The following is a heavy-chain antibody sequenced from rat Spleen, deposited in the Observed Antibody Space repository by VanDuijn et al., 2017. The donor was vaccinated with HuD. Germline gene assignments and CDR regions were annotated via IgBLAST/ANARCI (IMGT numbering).Heavy chain of an antibody. D-gene: IGHD4-3*01. Sequence: EVQLVESGGGLVQPGRSLKLSYAASGFTFSDYNMAWVRQAPKKGLEWVATISPSGGSTYYRDSVKGRFTISRDNAKSTLYLQMDSLRSEDTATYYCARHNSGYGVMDAWGQGASVTVSS. CDR2: ISPSGGST. J-gene: IGHJ4*01. CDR1: GFTFSDYN. V-gene: IGHV5-7*01. CDR3: ARHNSGYGVMDA.